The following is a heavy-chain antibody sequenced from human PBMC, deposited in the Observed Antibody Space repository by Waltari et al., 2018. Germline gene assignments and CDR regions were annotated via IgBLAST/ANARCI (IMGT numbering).Heavy chain of an antibody. D-gene: IGHD3-22*01. Sequence: QLQLQESGPGLVKPSETLSLTCTVSGGSISSSSYYWGWIRQPPGKGLEWIGSIYYSGGTSYNPSLKSRVTISVDTSKNQFSLKLSSVTAAGTAVYYCASGTTMIVVEFPFDIWGQGTMVTVSS. CDR3: ASGTTMIVVEFPFDI. V-gene: IGHV4-39*07. CDR1: GGSISSSSYY. J-gene: IGHJ3*02. CDR2: IYYSGGT.